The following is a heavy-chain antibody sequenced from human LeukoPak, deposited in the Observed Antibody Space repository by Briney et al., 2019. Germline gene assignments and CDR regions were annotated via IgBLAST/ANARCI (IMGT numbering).Heavy chain of an antibody. CDR3: ARGSGYSSGWYDYYYYYIDV. D-gene: IGHD6-19*01. V-gene: IGHV1-8*02. CDR2: ISAYNGNT. Sequence: ASVKVSCKASGYTLTDYYMHWVRQAPGQGREWRGWISAYNGNTNYAQNLQGRVTMTRNTSISTAYMELSSLRSEDTAVYYCARGSGYSSGWYDYYYYYIDVWGKGTTVTISS. CDR1: GYTLTDYY. J-gene: IGHJ6*03.